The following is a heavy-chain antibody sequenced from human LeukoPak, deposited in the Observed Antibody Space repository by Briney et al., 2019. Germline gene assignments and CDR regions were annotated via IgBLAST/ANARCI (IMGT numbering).Heavy chain of an antibody. CDR3: VRDISAIDF. CDR1: GFTLSSFS. CDR2: ISSSSTYI. D-gene: IGHD1-14*01. J-gene: IGHJ4*02. V-gene: IGHV3-21*01. Sequence: KPGGSLRLSFAASGFTLSSFSMNWVRQAPGKGLEWVSSISSSSTYIYYADSVKGRFTISRDNAKNSLYLQMNSLRAEDTAVYDCVRDISAIDFWGQGTLVTVSS.